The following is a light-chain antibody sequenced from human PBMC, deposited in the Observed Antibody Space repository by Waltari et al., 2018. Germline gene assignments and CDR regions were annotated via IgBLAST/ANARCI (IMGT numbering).Light chain of an antibody. CDR3: QQYYTYPRT. J-gene: IGKJ1*01. CDR1: QNIGSY. CDR2: ASS. V-gene: IGKV1-8*01. Sequence: AIRMTQSPSSFSASKGDRVTITCRANQNIGSYLAWYQQKPGKAPKLLIYASSTLQSGVPLRFSGSGSGTDFTLTISCLQSEDCATYYCQQYYTYPRTFGQGTFVEV.